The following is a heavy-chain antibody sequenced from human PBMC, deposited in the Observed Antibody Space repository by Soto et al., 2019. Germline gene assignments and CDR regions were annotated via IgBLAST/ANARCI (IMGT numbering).Heavy chain of an antibody. Sequence: VQLLDSGGGLVQPGGSLRLSCAASGFTFSNYAMSWVRQAPGKGLEWVSGVGGSGDSTYYADSVKGRFTISRVNSKDTLYLQMNSLRAEDTAVYYCAKSPLGYCSGGSCYPPHYFDYWGQGTLVTVSS. CDR2: VGGSGDST. D-gene: IGHD2-15*01. J-gene: IGHJ4*02. CDR3: AKSPLGYCSGGSCYPPHYFDY. CDR1: GFTFSNYA. V-gene: IGHV3-23*01.